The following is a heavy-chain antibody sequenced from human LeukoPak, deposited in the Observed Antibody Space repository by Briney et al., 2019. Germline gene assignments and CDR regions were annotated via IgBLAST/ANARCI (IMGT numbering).Heavy chain of an antibody. Sequence: PGGSLRLSCAASGFTFSSYSMNWVRQAPGKGLEWVSSISSSSSYIYYADSVKGRFTISRDNAKNSLYLQMNSLRAEDTAVYYCARESGGRYSYGSWGQGTLVTVSS. J-gene: IGHJ5*02. V-gene: IGHV3-21*01. CDR1: GFTFSSYS. CDR3: ARESGGRYSYGS. CDR2: ISSSSSYI. D-gene: IGHD5-18*01.